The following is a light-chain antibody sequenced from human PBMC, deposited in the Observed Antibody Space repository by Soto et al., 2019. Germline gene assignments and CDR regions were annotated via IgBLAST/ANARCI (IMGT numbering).Light chain of an antibody. CDR2: EVT. CDR1: NSDVGGYYY. Sequence: QSALTQPPSASGSPGQSVTIPCTGTNSDVGGYYYVSWYQQYPGKAPKLIIYEVTRRPSGVPDRFSGSKSGNTASLTVSGLQADDADDYYCSSDARGNNYVFGAGTKLTVL. CDR3: SSDARGNNYV. V-gene: IGLV2-8*01. J-gene: IGLJ1*01.